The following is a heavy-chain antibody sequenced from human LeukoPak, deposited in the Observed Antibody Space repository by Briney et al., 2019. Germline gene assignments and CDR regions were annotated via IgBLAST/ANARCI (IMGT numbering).Heavy chain of an antibody. J-gene: IGHJ4*02. D-gene: IGHD1-14*01. CDR1: GFTFSSYD. CDR3: ARGSDGIIDY. V-gene: IGHV3-13*01. CDR2: IGTAGDT. Sequence: PGGSLRLSCAASGFTFSSYDMHWVRQATGKGLEWASAIGTAGDTCYPGSVKGRFTISRENAKNSLYLQMNSLRAGDTAVYYCARGSDGIIDYWGQGTLVTVSS.